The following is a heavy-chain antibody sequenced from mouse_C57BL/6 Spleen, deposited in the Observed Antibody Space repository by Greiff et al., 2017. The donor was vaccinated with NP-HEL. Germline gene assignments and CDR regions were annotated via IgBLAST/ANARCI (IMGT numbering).Heavy chain of an antibody. CDR2: INPNNGGT. CDR3: AKANWDTRFAY. V-gene: IGHV1-22*01. J-gene: IGHJ3*01. D-gene: IGHD4-1*01. CDR1: GYTFPDYN. Sequence: EVKLQQSGPELVKPGASVKMSCKASGYTFPDYNMHWVTQSHGKSLEWIGYINPNNGGTSYNQKFQCKATLTVHKSSSTDYMELRSLTSEDSAVYYCAKANWDTRFAYWGQGTLVTVSA.